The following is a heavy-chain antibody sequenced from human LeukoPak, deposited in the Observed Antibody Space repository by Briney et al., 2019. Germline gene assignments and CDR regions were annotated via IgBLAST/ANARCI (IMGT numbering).Heavy chain of an antibody. CDR2: IYYSGST. Sequence: PSETLSLTCTVSGGSISSYYWSWNRQPPGKGLEWIGYIYYSGSTNYNPSLKSRVTISVDTSKNQFSLKLSSVTAADTAVYYCASWYSSSSFGYFDYWGQGTLVTVSS. V-gene: IGHV4-59*01. J-gene: IGHJ4*02. D-gene: IGHD6-6*01. CDR3: ASWYSSSSFGYFDY. CDR1: GGSISSYY.